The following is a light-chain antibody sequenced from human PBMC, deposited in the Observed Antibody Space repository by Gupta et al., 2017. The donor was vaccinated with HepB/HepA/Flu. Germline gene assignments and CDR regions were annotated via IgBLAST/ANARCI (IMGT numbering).Light chain of an antibody. V-gene: IGKV1-33*01. CDR3: QQCSSLPWT. Sequence: ISVTQSPSFLSASVGDRVTITCQASQDIRKYLNWYQQKPGKAPKLLINDASKLETGVPSRFSGSGSGTEFTFTISSLEAEDAATYYCQQCSSLPWTFGRGTXVEIK. J-gene: IGKJ1*01. CDR1: QDIRKY. CDR2: DAS.